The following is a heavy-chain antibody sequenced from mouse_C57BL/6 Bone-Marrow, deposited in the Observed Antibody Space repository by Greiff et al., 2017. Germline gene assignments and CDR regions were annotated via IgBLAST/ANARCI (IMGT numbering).Heavy chain of an antibody. CDR1: GFTFTDYY. CDR3: APFYYDYSFAY. J-gene: IGHJ3*01. CDR2: IRNKANGYTT. Sequence: EVNVVESGGGLVQPGGSLSLSCAASGFTFTDYYMSWVRQPPGKALEWLGFIRNKANGYTTEYSASVKGRFTISRDNSQSILYLQMNALRAEDSATYYCAPFYYDYSFAYWGQGTLVTVSA. V-gene: IGHV7-3*01. D-gene: IGHD2-4*01.